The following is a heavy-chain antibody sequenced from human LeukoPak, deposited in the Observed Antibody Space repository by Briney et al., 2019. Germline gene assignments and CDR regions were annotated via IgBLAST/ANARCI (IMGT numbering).Heavy chain of an antibody. CDR3: ARSNGGTGDPSDY. Sequence: GGSLRLSCAASGFTFRAYAIYWVRQAPGKGQEWVTLMSYDGINRYYAHSVKGRFTISRDNSKNTLYLQMNSLRVEDTAVYYCARSNGGTGDPSDYWGQGTLVTVSS. CDR2: MSYDGINR. D-gene: IGHD2-21*01. CDR1: GFTFRAYA. V-gene: IGHV3-30*04. J-gene: IGHJ4*02.